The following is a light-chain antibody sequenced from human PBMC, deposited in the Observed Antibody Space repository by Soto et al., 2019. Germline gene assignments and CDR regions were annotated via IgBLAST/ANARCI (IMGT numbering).Light chain of an antibody. V-gene: IGKV1-5*03. CDR3: QQYNSYPT. J-gene: IGKJ1*01. CDR1: QIISSW. Sequence: IHMTHSPSTLSASVLYRVTITFLSIQIISSWLSFYQQKPGKAPNLLIYNSSSLESCVPARFSGSGSGTEFTLTISSLQPDDFATYYCQQYNSYPTFGQGTKVDIK. CDR2: NSS.